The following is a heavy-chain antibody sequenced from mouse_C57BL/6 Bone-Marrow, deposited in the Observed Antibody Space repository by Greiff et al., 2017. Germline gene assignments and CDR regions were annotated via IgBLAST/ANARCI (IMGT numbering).Heavy chain of an antibody. D-gene: IGHD1-1*01. V-gene: IGHV1-81*01. Sequence: QVQLKESGAELARPGASVKLSCKASGYTFTSYGISWVKQRTGQGLEWIGEIYPRSGNTYYNEKFKGKATLTADKSSSTAYMELRSLTSEDSAVYFCARLELLAMDYWGQGTSVTVSS. J-gene: IGHJ4*01. CDR1: GYTFTSYG. CDR2: IYPRSGNT. CDR3: ARLELLAMDY.